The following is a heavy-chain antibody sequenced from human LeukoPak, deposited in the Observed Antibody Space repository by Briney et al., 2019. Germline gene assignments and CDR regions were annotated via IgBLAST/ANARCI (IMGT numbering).Heavy chain of an antibody. Sequence: GGSLRLSCAASGVTFDDNVMRWVRQAPGKGLEWVSLISDDGYGTYYADSVKGRVTISRDNSKNSLYLQMNSPGSEDTALYYCATMGPLDYWGQGTLVTVSS. J-gene: IGHJ4*02. D-gene: IGHD4/OR15-4a*01. CDR1: GVTFDDNV. CDR2: ISDDGYGT. CDR3: ATMGPLDY. V-gene: IGHV3-43*02.